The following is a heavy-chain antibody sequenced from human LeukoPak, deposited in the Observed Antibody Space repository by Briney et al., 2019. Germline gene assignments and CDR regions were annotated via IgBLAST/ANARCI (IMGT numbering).Heavy chain of an antibody. CDR3: ARDGAYYDILTGYQH. CDR2: IKQDGSEK. D-gene: IGHD3-9*01. Sequence: GGSLRLSCAASGFTFSSYWMSWVRQAPGKGLEWVANIKQDGSEKYYVDSVKGRFTISRDNAKNSLYLQMNSLRAEDTAVYYCARDGAYYDILTGYQHWGQGTLVTVSS. J-gene: IGHJ1*01. V-gene: IGHV3-7*01. CDR1: GFTFSSYW.